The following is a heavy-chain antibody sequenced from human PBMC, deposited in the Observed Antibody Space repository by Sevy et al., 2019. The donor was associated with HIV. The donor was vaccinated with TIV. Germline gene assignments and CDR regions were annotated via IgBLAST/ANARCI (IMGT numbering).Heavy chain of an antibody. CDR2: INPNSGGT. CDR3: AREWGITMTNAFDI. V-gene: IGHV1-2*06. CDR1: GYTFTGYY. D-gene: IGHD3-22*01. Sequence: ASVKVSCKASGYTFTGYYMVWVRQAPGQGLEWMGRINPNSGGTNYAQKFQGRVTMTRDTSISTAYMELSSLRSDDTAVHYCAREWGITMTNAFDIWGQGTMVTVSS. J-gene: IGHJ3*02.